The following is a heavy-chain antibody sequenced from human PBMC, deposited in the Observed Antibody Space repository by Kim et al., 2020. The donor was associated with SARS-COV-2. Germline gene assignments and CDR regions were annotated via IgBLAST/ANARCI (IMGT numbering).Heavy chain of an antibody. V-gene: IGHV3-30*18. Sequence: GGSLRLSCAASGFTFSSYGMHWVRQAPGKGLEWVAVISYDGSNKYYADSVKGRFTISRDNSKNTLYLQMNSLRAEDTAVYYCAKDVETGAGPVVPAATVDYWGQGTLVTVSS. CDR3: AKDVETGAGPVVPAATVDY. CDR1: GFTFSSYG. D-gene: IGHD2-2*01. CDR2: ISYDGSNK. J-gene: IGHJ4*02.